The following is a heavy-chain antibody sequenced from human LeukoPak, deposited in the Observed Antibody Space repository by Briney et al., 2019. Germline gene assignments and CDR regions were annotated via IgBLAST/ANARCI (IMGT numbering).Heavy chain of an antibody. D-gene: IGHD1-14*01. CDR2: IRYDGNNK. J-gene: IGHJ4*02. V-gene: IGHV3-30*02. Sequence: GGSLRLSCTASGFTFSSTGMHWVRQAPGKGLEWVSYIRYDGNNKYYGDSVKGRLTVSGDNSKNTLYLQMNSLRVEETAVYYCARTYNPDYWGQGTLVTVSS. CDR1: GFTFSSTG. CDR3: ARTYNPDY.